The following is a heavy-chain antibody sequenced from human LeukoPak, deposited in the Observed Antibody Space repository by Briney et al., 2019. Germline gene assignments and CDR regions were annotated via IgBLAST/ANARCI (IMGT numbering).Heavy chain of an antibody. J-gene: IGHJ4*02. D-gene: IGHD3-16*02. V-gene: IGHV4-39*07. CDR3: ARKDYVWGSYLPI. CDR1: GGSISSSSYY. Sequence: SETLSLTCTVSGGSISSSSYYWGWIRQPPGKGLEWIGSIYYSGSTYYNPSLKSRVTISVDTSKNQFSLKLSSVTAADTAVYYCARKDYVWGSYLPIWGQGTLVTVSS. CDR2: IYYSGST.